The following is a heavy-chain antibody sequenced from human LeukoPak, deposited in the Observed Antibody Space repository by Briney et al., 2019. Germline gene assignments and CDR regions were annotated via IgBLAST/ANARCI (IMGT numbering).Heavy chain of an antibody. J-gene: IGHJ5*02. Sequence: GASVKVSCKASGGTFSSYAISWVRPAPGQGLEWMGGIIPIFGTANYAQKFQGRVTITTDESTSTAYMELSSLRSEDTAVYYCARDRQPYYYDSSGYYHNWFDPWGQGTLVTVSS. CDR3: ARDRQPYYYDSSGYYHNWFDP. CDR1: GGTFSSYA. CDR2: IIPIFGTA. V-gene: IGHV1-69*05. D-gene: IGHD3-22*01.